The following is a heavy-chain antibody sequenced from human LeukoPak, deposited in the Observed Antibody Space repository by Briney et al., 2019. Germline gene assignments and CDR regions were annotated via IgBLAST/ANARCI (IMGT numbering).Heavy chain of an antibody. CDR2: INTNTGNP. Sequence: ASVKVSCKASGYTFNSYALDWVRQAPGQGLEWMGWINTNTGNPTYAQGFTGRFVFSLDTSVSTAYLEISSLKAEDTAVYYCARARYCIGSTCPAGYYGMDVWGQGTTVTVSS. D-gene: IGHD2-15*01. CDR3: ARARYCIGSTCPAGYYGMDV. CDR1: GYTFNSYA. V-gene: IGHV7-4-1*02. J-gene: IGHJ6*02.